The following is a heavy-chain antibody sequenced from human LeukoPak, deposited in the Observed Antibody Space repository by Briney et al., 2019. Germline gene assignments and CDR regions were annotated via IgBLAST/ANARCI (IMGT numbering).Heavy chain of an antibody. CDR2: ISGSGAST. CDR1: GFTFSSSA. Sequence: GGSLRLSCAASGFTFSSSAMSWVRQAPGKGLEWVSAISGSGASTYYADSVKGRFTISRDNSKNTLYPQMNSLRAEDTAVYYCAKELRGIRVFDYWGQGTLVTVSS. V-gene: IGHV3-23*01. D-gene: IGHD3-16*01. J-gene: IGHJ4*02. CDR3: AKELRGIRVFDY.